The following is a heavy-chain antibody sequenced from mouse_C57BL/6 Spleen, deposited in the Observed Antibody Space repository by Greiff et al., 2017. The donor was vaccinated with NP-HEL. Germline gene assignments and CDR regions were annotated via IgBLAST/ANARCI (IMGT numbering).Heavy chain of an antibody. J-gene: IGHJ2*01. CDR3: AKRRDFDY. V-gene: IGHV1-50*01. Sequence: QVQLQQPGAELVKPGASVKLSCKASGYTFTSYWMQWVKQRPGQGLEWIGEIDPSDSYTNYNQKFKGKATLTVDTSSSTAYMQLSSLTSEDSADYYCAKRRDFDYWGQGTTLTVSS. CDR2: IDPSDSYT. CDR1: GYTFTSYW.